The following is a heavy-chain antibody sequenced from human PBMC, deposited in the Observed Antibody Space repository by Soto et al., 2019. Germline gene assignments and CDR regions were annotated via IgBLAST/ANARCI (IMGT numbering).Heavy chain of an antibody. J-gene: IGHJ4*02. CDR1: GFPFTXYA. CDR3: ARDRLRLGELSLIGYFDY. D-gene: IGHD3-16*02. V-gene: IGHV3-30*15. CDR2: ISYDGINE. Sequence: GGSLRLSCEASGFPFTXYAMHWVRQAPGKGLEWVAVISYDGINEYYADSVKGRFTISRDNSKNTLFLQMSSLRVEDTAVYYCARDRLRLGELSLIGYFDYWGQGTLVTVSS.